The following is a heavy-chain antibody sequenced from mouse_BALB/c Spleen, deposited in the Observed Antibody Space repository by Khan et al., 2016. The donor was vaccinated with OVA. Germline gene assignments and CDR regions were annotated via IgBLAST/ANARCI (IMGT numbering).Heavy chain of an antibody. CDR2: IWSGGNT. J-gene: IGHJ3*01. CDR1: GFSLTTYG. Sequence: QVQLKESGPGLLQPSQSLSITCTVSGFSLTTYGVHWVRQSPGKGLEWLGLIWSGGNTDYNAAFISRLSISKDNSKSQVFFKMNSLQSDDTAIYDCVRNSYMYDCTYWGQGTLVTVSA. CDR3: VRNSYMYDCTY. V-gene: IGHV2-4-1*01. D-gene: IGHD2-14*01.